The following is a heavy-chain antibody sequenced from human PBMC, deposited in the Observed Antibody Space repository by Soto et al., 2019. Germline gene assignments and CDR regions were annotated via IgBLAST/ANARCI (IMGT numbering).Heavy chain of an antibody. J-gene: IGHJ3*02. CDR1: GFTFSSYG. V-gene: IGHV3-33*01. Sequence: QVQLVESGGGVFQPGRSLRLSCAASGFTFSSYGMHWVRQAPGKGLEWVAVIWYDGSNKYYADSVKGRFTISRDNSKNTLYLQMISLRAEDTAVYYCASDSFGVRDFGSGYLSGKLLDAFDIWGQGTMVTVSS. CDR2: IWYDGSNK. CDR3: ASDSFGVRDFGSGYLSGKLLDAFDI. D-gene: IGHD3-3*01.